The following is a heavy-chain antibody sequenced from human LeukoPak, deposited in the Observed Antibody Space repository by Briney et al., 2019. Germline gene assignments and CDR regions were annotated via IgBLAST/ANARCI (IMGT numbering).Heavy chain of an antibody. V-gene: IGHV4-34*01. CDR2: INHSGST. CDR3: ARGFAGSQY. Sequence: SETLSLTCAVYGGSFSGYSWSWIRQPPGKGLGWIGEINHSGSTNYNPSLKRRVTISVDTSKNQFSLKLSSVTAADTAVYYCARGFAGSQYWGQGTLVTVSS. CDR1: GGSFSGYS. J-gene: IGHJ4*02. D-gene: IGHD4-11*01.